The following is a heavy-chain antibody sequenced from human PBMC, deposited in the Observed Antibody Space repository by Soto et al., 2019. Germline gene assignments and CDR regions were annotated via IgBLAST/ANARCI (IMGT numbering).Heavy chain of an antibody. V-gene: IGHV1-18*01. Sequence: QVQLVQSGAEVKKPGASVKVSCKASGYTFTSYGISWVRQAPGQGLEWMGWISAYNGNTNYAQKLQGRVTMTTDTSTSTAYMERRSLRADDTAVYYCARDRVQGVVPAEGWFDPWGQGTLVTVSS. CDR2: ISAYNGNT. CDR1: GYTFTSYG. CDR3: ARDRVQGVVPAEGWFDP. D-gene: IGHD2-2*01. J-gene: IGHJ5*02.